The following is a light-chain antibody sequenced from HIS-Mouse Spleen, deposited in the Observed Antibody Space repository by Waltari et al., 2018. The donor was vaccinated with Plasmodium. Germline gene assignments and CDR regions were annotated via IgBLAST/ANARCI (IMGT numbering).Light chain of an antibody. CDR2: EDS. CDR3: YSTDSSGNHRV. CDR1: ALPKQY. Sequence: SYELTQPPSVSVSPGPTARITCSGDALPKQYSYWYQQKSGQAPVLVIYEDSKRPSGIPERVSGSSSGTMATLTISGAQVEDEADYYCYSTDSSGNHRVFGGGTKLTVV. V-gene: IGLV3-10*01. J-gene: IGLJ3*02.